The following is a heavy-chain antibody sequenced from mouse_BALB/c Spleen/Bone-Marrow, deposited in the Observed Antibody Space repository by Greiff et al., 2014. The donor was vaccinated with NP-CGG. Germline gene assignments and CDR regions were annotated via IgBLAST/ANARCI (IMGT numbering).Heavy chain of an antibody. CDR1: GYAFTNYL. V-gene: IGHV1-54*01. CDR2: INPGSGGT. D-gene: IGHD2-13*01. Sequence: VQLQESGAELVRPGTSVKVSCKASGYAFTNYLIEWVKQRPGQGLEWIGVINPGSGGTNYNEKFKGKATLTADKSSSTAYMQLGSLTSDDSAVYSCARRDYSFAYWGQGTLVTVSA. J-gene: IGHJ3*01. CDR3: ARRDYSFAY.